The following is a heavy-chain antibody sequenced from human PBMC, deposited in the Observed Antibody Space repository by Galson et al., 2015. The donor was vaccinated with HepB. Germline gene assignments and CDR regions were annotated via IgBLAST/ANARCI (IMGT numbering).Heavy chain of an antibody. CDR2: IKSKTDGGTT. CDR3: TTDSVMTYYGMDV. J-gene: IGHJ6*02. V-gene: IGHV3-15*07. Sequence: SLRLSCAASGFTFSNAWMNWVRQAPGKGLEWVGRIKSKTDGGTTDYAAPVKGRFTISRDDSKNTLYLQMNSLETEDTAVYYCTTDSVMTYYGMDVWGQGTTVTVSS. D-gene: IGHD2-21*01. CDR1: GFTFSNAW.